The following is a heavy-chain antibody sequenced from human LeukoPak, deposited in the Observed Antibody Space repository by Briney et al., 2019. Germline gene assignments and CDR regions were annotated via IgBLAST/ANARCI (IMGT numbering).Heavy chain of an antibody. CDR3: ATPTKYCSSTSCYTGGWFDP. V-gene: IGHV4-39*07. CDR1: GGSISSSSYY. D-gene: IGHD2-2*02. Sequence: SETLSLTCTVSGGSISSSSYYWGWIRQPPGKGLEWIGSIYYSGSTYYNPSLKSRVTISVDTSKNQFSLKLSSVTAADTAVYYCATPTKYCSSTSCYTGGWFDPWGQGTLVTVSS. J-gene: IGHJ5*02. CDR2: IYYSGST.